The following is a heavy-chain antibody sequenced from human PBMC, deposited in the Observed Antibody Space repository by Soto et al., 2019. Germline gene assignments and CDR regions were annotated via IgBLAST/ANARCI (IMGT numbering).Heavy chain of an antibody. D-gene: IGHD3-10*02. J-gene: IGHJ5*01. Sequence: QVQLQESGPGLVKPSETLSLTCTVSGGSISSYYWSWIQQPPGKGLEWIGFIFYSGSTSYNPSLKSRVTISIDTSKYQFSLKLNSVTAADTAVYYCASMIGDPVLSFDSWGQGTLVAVSS. CDR3: ASMIGDPVLSFDS. CDR1: GGSISSYY. CDR2: IFYSGST. V-gene: IGHV4-59*01.